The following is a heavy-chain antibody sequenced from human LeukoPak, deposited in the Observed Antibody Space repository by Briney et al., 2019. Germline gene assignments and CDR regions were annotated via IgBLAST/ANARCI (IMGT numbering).Heavy chain of an antibody. V-gene: IGHV4-31*03. D-gene: IGHD3-22*01. Sequence: SETLSLTCTVSGGSISSGGYYWSWIRQHPGKGLEWIGYIYYSGSTYYNPSLKSRVTISVDTSKNQFSLKLSSVTAADTAVYYCARATRLSPYDSSGGNFDYWGQGTLVTVSS. J-gene: IGHJ4*02. CDR1: GGSISSGGYY. CDR2: IYYSGST. CDR3: ARATRLSPYDSSGGNFDY.